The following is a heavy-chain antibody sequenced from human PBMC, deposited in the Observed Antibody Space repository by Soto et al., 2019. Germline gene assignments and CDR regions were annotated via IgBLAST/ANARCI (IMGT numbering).Heavy chain of an antibody. D-gene: IGHD2-15*01. Sequence: SSETLSLTCSVSGGSISSIDYFWSWIRQPPGKGLEWIRFIYHTGTTYYNPSLRSRVTISIDTSKSQFSMKLNSVTAADAAVYYLFRVIAALQDLLDPWGKGTLVTVSS. J-gene: IGHJ5*02. CDR1: GGSISSIDYF. V-gene: IGHV4-30-4*01. CDR3: FRVIAALQDLLDP. CDR2: IYHTGTT.